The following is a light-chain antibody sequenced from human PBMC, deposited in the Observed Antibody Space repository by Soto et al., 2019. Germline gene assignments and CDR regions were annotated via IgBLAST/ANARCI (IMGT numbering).Light chain of an antibody. J-gene: IGKJ5*01. CDR3: QHRSIWPVS. Sequence: EIVLTQAPATLSLSPGERATLSCRASQSIGLAIAWYQHKPGQAPRLLIFDASQRATGIPARFRGSGSGTDFTLSISSLEPEDFAVYYCQHRSIWPVSFGQGTRLEN. V-gene: IGKV3-11*01. CDR2: DAS. CDR1: QSIGLA.